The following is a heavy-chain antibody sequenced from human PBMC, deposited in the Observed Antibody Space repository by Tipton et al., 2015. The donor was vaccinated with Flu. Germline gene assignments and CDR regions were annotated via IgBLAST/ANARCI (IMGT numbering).Heavy chain of an antibody. V-gene: IGHV4-39*01. CDR1: SGSIGSTNYF. J-gene: IGHJ4*02. CDR3: ARLSFYDVDLKNFYFED. D-gene: IGHD3-10*02. Sequence: LRLSCTVSSGSIGSTNYFCAWIRQPPGKRLELIGSIYPSGTTYYNPSLKSRVTISADTSKSQFSLKLRSVTAADTAVYYCARLSFYDVDLKNFYFEDWGQGTLVTVSS. CDR2: IYPSGTT.